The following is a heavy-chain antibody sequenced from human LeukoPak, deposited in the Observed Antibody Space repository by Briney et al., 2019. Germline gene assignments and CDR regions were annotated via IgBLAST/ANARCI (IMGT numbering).Heavy chain of an antibody. CDR1: GFTFTSYA. CDR3: AKEMGITMIAQLHDAFDI. J-gene: IGHJ3*02. Sequence: PGGSLRLSCVASGFTFTSYAMNWVRQAPGRGLEWVSGISGSDASTHYADSVKGRFTISRDNSKNTLYLQMNSLRAEDTAVYYCAKEMGITMIAQLHDAFDIWGQGTMVTVSS. D-gene: IGHD3-22*01. V-gene: IGHV3-23*01. CDR2: ISGSDAST.